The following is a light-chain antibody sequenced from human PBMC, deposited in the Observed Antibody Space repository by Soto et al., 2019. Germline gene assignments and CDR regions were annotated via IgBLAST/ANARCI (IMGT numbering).Light chain of an antibody. Sequence: QSVLTQPPSVSAAPGQQVTISCSGSSSNIGDNYVSWYQHLPGTAPKLVVYDNDRRPSGIPGRFSGSKSGTSATLVITGPQAGDEADYYGETWDDRLDGNFVFGTGTKLTVL. J-gene: IGLJ1*01. V-gene: IGLV1-51*01. CDR1: SSNIGDNY. CDR2: DND. CDR3: ETWDDRLDGNFV.